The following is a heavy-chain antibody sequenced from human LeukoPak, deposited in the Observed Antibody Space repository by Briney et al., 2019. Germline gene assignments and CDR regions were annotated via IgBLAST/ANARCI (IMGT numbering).Heavy chain of an antibody. CDR2: IYPGDSDT. CDR3: ERGYSSFRVFAY. J-gene: IGHJ4*02. V-gene: IGHV5-51*01. CDR1: GSGFTSFW. Sequence: RGEALQISCWGSGSGFTSFWIGWGRQMPGKDLEGMGMIYPGDSDTRYSPSFQGQVTISADKSISTSYLQWSSLKAADYGMYYYERGYSSFRVFAYWGQGTLVTASS. D-gene: IGHD5-18*01.